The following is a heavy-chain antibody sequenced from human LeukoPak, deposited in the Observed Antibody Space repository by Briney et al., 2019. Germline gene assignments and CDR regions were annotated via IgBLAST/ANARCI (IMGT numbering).Heavy chain of an antibody. CDR2: INHSGST. J-gene: IGHJ4*02. V-gene: IGHV4-34*01. CDR1: GGSFSGYY. D-gene: IGHD3-10*01. CDR3: ARGRAYYAR. Sequence: SETLSLTCAVYGGSFSGYYWSWIRQPPGKGLEWIGEINHSGSTNYNPSLKGRVTISVDTSKNQFSLKLSSVTAADTAVYYCARGRAYYARWGQGTLVTVSS.